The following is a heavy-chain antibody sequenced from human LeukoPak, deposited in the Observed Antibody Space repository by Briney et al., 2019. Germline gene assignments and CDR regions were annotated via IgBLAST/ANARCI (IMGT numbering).Heavy chain of an antibody. CDR3: ARLDIAPTSHWYFDL. CDR1: GYTFTSYG. Sequence: ASVKVSCKASGYTFTSYGISWVRQAPGQGLEWMGWISAYNGNTNYAQKLQGRVTMTTDTSTSTAYMELSSLRSEDTAVYYCARLDIAPTSHWYFDLWGRGTLVTVSS. CDR2: ISAYNGNT. V-gene: IGHV1-18*01. D-gene: IGHD2-15*01. J-gene: IGHJ2*01.